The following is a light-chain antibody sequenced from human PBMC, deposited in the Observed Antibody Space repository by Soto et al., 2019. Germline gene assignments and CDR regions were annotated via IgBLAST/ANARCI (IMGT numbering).Light chain of an antibody. V-gene: IGLV1-36*01. CDR1: RSNIGNNA. Sequence: QTVYTQPPSVSEAPRQRFTISCSGSRSNIGNNAVNWYQQLPGKAPKLLIYYDDLLPSGVSDRFSGAKSGTSASLAISGLQSEDDADHSCAAWDDSLNDYVFGTGTKVTVL. J-gene: IGLJ1*01. CDR2: YDD. CDR3: AAWDDSLNDYV.